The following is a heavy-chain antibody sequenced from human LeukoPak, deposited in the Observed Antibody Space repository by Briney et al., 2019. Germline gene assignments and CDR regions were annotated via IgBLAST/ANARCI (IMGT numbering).Heavy chain of an antibody. CDR1: GYSFTSYW. CDR2: IYPGDSDT. V-gene: IGHV5-51*01. D-gene: IGHD1-26*01. J-gene: IGHJ4*02. CDR3: ARSTQWELLRYFDY. Sequence: GESLKISCKGSGYSFTSYWIGWVRQMPGKGLEWMGIIYPGDSDTRYSPSFQAQVTISADKSINTAYLQWSSLKASDTALYYCARSTQWELLRYFDYWGQGTLVTVSS.